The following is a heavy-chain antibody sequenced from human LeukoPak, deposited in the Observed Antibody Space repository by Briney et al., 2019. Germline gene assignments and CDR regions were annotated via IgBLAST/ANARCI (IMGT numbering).Heavy chain of an antibody. CDR3: ARDMVVRGVTDAFDI. Sequence: GGSLRLSCAASGFTFSSYWMSWVCQAPGKGLEWVANIKQDGSEKYYVDSVKGRFTISRDNAKNSLYLQMNSLRAEDTAVYYCARDMVVRGVTDAFDIWGQGTMVTVSS. D-gene: IGHD3-10*01. CDR2: IKQDGSEK. CDR1: GFTFSSYW. J-gene: IGHJ3*02. V-gene: IGHV3-7*01.